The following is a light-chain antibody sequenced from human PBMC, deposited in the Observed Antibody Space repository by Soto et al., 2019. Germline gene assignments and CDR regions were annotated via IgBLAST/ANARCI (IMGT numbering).Light chain of an antibody. CDR1: SGHSSYA. CDR2: LNSDGSH. CDR3: QTWGTGLLV. J-gene: IGLJ3*02. V-gene: IGLV4-69*01. Sequence: QLVLTQSPSASASLGASVKLTCTLSSGHSSYAIAWHQQQPEKGPRYLMKLNSDGSHSKGDGIPDRFSGSSSGAERYLTISSLQSEDEADYYSQTWGTGLLVFGGGTKLTVL.